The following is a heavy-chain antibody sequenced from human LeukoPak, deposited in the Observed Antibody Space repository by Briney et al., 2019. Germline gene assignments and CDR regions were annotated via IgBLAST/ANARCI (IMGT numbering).Heavy chain of an antibody. V-gene: IGHV3-21*01. CDR3: AQLVFTDTPDY. CDR1: GFTFSDYT. Sequence: PGGSLRLSCAASGFTFSDYTMNWVRQATGQGLEWVSSISGSTRYIYYADSVKGRFTISRDNSKNTLYLQMNSLRVEDTGIYYCAQLVFTDTPDYWGQGTLVTVSS. J-gene: IGHJ4*02. CDR2: ISGSTRYI. D-gene: IGHD1-1*01.